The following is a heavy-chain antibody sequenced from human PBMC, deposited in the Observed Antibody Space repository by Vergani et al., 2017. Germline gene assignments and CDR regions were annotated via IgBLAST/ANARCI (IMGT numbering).Heavy chain of an antibody. J-gene: IGHJ3*02. V-gene: IGHV4-39*01. D-gene: IGHD3-3*01. CDR1: GGSISSSSYY. CDR2: IYYSGST. Sequence: QLQLQESGPGVVKPSETLSLTCTVSGGSISSSSYYWCWIRQPPGKGLEWIGSIYYSGSTYYNPSRKSRATIFVDASKNQFSLKLSSVTAADTAVYYCAREKNVLRFLEWLPRAFDIWGQGTMVTVSS. CDR3: AREKNVLRFLEWLPRAFDI.